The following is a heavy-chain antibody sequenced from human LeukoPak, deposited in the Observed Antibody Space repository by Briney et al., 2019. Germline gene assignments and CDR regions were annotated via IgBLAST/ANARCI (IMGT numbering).Heavy chain of an antibody. CDR1: GYTFTSYG. Sequence: ASVKVSCKASGYTFTSYGITWVRQAPGQGLEWMGWISAYNGNTNYAQKLQGRVTMTTDTSTSTAYIELRSLRSDDTAVYYCARVKRGYFGQPSNWFDPWGQGTLVTVSS. D-gene: IGHD3-3*01. V-gene: IGHV1-18*01. CDR2: ISAYNGNT. CDR3: ARVKRGYFGQPSNWFDP. J-gene: IGHJ5*02.